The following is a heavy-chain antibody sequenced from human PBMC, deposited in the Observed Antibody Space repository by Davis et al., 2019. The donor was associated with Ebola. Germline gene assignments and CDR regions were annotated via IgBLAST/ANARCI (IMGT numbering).Heavy chain of an antibody. J-gene: IGHJ5*02. Sequence: AASVKVSFQASGYTFTRYGISWVRQAPGQGLEWMGWISAYNGNTNYAQNLQGRVTMTTDTSTSTAYMEVRSLRYDDTAVYYCARAVTMVLPSGWFDPWGQGTLVTVSS. V-gene: IGHV1-18*01. D-gene: IGHD3-10*01. CDR3: ARAVTMVLPSGWFDP. CDR2: ISAYNGNT. CDR1: GYTFTRYG.